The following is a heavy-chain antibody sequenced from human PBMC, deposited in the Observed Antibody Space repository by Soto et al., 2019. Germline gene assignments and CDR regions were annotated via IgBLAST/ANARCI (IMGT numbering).Heavy chain of an antibody. CDR2: ISGSGGST. J-gene: IGHJ6*03. CDR1: GFTFSSYA. V-gene: IGHV3-23*01. D-gene: IGHD5-12*01. CDR3: AGRVATLPYYYYYYMDV. Sequence: GGSLRLSCAASGFTFSSYAMSWVRQAPGKGLEWVSAISGSGGSTYYADSVKGRFTISRDNSKNTLYLQMNSLRAEDTVVYYCAGRVATLPYYYYYYMDVWGKGTTVTVSS.